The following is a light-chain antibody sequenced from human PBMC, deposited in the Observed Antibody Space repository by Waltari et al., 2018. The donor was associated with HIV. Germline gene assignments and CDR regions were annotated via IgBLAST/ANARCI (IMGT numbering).Light chain of an antibody. CDR2: AGT. CDR1: SNAVGAYAY. V-gene: IGLV2-8*01. J-gene: IGLJ2*01. Sequence: QSALTQPPSASGSPGQSVTISCPGTSNAVGAYAYVSWYQQHPGRAPKLLLYAGTKRPSWVPDRFSCSKSDNTASLTVSGLQAEDYGHYYCASYVDNGGLFFGGGTKLTVL. CDR3: ASYVDNGGLF.